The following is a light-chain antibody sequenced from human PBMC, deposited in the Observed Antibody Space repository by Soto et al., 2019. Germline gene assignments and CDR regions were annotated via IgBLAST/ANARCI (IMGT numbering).Light chain of an antibody. J-gene: IGLJ1*01. CDR3: CSYAGSSTYV. Sequence: QSVLTQPASVSGSPGQSITISCTGTISDFVIYNYVSWYQQHPGKAPKLMLYGVSNRPSGVSNRFSGSKSGNTASLTISGLQAEDEADYYCCSYAGSSTYVFGTGTKVTVL. CDR1: ISDFVIYNY. V-gene: IGLV2-23*02. CDR2: GVS.